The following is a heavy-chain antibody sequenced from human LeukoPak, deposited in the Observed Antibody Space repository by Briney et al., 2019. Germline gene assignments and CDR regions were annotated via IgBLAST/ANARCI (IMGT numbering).Heavy chain of an antibody. Sequence: GASVKVSCKASGGTFSSYAISWVRQAPGQGLEWMGGIIPIFGTANYAQKFQGRVTITADESTSTAYMELSSLRSEDTAVYYCARLPGIPYYYYGMDVWGRGTTVTVSS. CDR2: IIPIFGTA. CDR3: ARLPGIPYYYYGMDV. J-gene: IGHJ6*02. V-gene: IGHV1-69*13. CDR1: GGTFSSYA. D-gene: IGHD1-14*01.